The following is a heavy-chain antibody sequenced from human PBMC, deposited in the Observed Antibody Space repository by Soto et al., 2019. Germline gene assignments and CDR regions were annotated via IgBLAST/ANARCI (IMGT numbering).Heavy chain of an antibody. D-gene: IGHD3-22*01. J-gene: IGHJ3*02. CDR1: GGSISSGGYY. Sequence: PSETLSLTCTVSGGSISSGGYYWSWIRQHPGKGLEWIGYIYYSGSTYYNPSLKSRVTILVDTSKNQFSLKLSSVTAADTAVYYCARDTDYYDSSGQEDDAFDIWGQGKMVTV. CDR2: IYYSGST. CDR3: ARDTDYYDSSGQEDDAFDI. V-gene: IGHV4-31*03.